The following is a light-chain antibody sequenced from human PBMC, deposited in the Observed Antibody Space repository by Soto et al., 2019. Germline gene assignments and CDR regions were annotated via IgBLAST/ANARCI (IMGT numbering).Light chain of an antibody. CDR3: QHYESNPWT. CDR1: QNSNNW. V-gene: IGKV1-5*01. CDR2: AAA. J-gene: IGKJ1*01. Sequence: DIQMTQSPSTLSASVGDRVTITCRASQNSNNWLAWYQQKPGKAPKIVIYAAAILESGVPSRFSGSRSGTEFTLTISSLQPDDCATYYCQHYESNPWTFGQGTRVELK.